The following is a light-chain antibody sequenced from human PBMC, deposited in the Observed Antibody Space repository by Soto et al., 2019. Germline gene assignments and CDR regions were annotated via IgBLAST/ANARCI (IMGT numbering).Light chain of an antibody. V-gene: IGKV3-20*01. CDR3: QQYGSSPT. CDR1: QSVSSSY. J-gene: IGKJ1*01. CDR2: DAS. Sequence: EIVLTQSPGTLSLSPGERATLSCRSSQSVSSSYLAWYQQKPGQAPRLLIYDASSRATGIPNRFSGSGSGTDFTLTISRMEPEDFAVYYCQQYGSSPTLGQGNKVEIK.